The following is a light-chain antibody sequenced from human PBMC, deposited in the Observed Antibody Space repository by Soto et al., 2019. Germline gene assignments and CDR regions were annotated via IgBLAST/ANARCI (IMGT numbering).Light chain of an antibody. V-gene: IGKV3-11*01. J-gene: IGKJ3*01. CDR2: DAS. CDR1: QSVRRY. CDR3: QQRGNSPQT. Sequence: EIVLTQSPATLSLSPGERATLSCRASQSVRRYLAWYQQKPGQTPRLLIYDASNRATGIPARFSGSGSGTDFTLTISSLEPEDFAVYYCQQRGNSPQTFGPGTKVDI.